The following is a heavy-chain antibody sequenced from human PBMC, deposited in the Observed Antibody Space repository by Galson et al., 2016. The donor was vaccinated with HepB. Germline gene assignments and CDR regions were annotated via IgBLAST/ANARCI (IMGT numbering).Heavy chain of an antibody. D-gene: IGHD5-24*01. V-gene: IGHV5-51*01. CDR3: ARRREGYYGMDV. Sequence: QSGAEVKRPGESLKISCQGSGYNFADYWIGWVRQMPGKGLEWMGIIYPDDSQTTYSPSFQGQVTFSADRSINIAYLQWSRLQASDTAMYFCARRREGYYGMDVWGQGTTVIVSS. CDR1: GYNFADYW. CDR2: IYPDDSQT. J-gene: IGHJ6*02.